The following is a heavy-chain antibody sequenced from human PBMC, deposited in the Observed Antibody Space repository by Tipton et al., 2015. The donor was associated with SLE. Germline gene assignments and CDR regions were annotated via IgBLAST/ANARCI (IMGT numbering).Heavy chain of an antibody. Sequence: TLSLTCTVSGGSISSYYWCWIRQPAGKGLEWIGRIYTSGSTNYNPSLKSRVTMSVDTSKNQFSLKLSSVTAADTAVYYCARDTVGWYSGAFDIWGQGTMVTVSS. CDR1: GGSISSYY. V-gene: IGHV4-4*07. CDR2: IYTSGST. CDR3: ARDTVGWYSGAFDI. J-gene: IGHJ3*02. D-gene: IGHD4-23*01.